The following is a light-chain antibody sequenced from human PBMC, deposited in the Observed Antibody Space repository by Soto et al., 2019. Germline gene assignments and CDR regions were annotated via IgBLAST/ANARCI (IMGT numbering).Light chain of an antibody. CDR3: QKGSNWPRT. Sequence: EIVLTQSPATLSLSPGERATLSCRASQSVSSYLAWYQQKPGQAPRLLIYDASNRATGIPARFSGSGSGTDFTLTSISLEPEDFAGYYCQKGSNWPRTFGQGTKLDIK. CDR2: DAS. J-gene: IGKJ2*01. CDR1: QSVSSY. V-gene: IGKV3-11*01.